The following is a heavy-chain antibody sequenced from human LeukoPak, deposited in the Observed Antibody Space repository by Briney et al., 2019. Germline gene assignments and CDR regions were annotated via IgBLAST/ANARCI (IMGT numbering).Heavy chain of an antibody. CDR3: ARGAYYYED. V-gene: IGHV3-7*01. CDR1: GFTFSSYW. CDR2: INHNGNVN. Sequence: GGSLRLSCAASGFTFSSYWMNWARQAPGKGLEWVASINHNGNVNYYVDSVKGRFTISRDNAKNSLYLQMNSLRAEDTAVYYCARGAYYYEDWGQGTLVTVSS. J-gene: IGHJ4*02. D-gene: IGHD3-22*01.